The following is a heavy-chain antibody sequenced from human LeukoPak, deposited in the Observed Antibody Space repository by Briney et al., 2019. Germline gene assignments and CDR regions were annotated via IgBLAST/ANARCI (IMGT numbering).Heavy chain of an antibody. D-gene: IGHD3-22*01. Sequence: SETLSLTCAVYGGSFSGYYWSWIRQPPGEGLEWIGEINHSGSTNYNPSLKSRVTISVDTSKNQFSLKLSSVTAADTAVYYCARGFNDSSGYYVYFDYWGQGTLVTVSS. CDR3: ARGFNDSSGYYVYFDY. J-gene: IGHJ4*02. CDR1: GGSFSGYY. CDR2: INHSGST. V-gene: IGHV4-34*01.